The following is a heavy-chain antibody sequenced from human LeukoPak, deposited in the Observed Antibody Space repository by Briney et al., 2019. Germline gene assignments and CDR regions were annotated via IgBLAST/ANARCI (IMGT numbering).Heavy chain of an antibody. Sequence: PSETLSLTCTVSGGSISSYYWSWLRQPPGKGLEWIGYIYYSGSTNYNPSLKSRVTISVDTSKNQFSLKLSSVTAADTAVYYCARIAAAGDYWGQGTLVTVSS. D-gene: IGHD6-13*01. V-gene: IGHV4-59*08. J-gene: IGHJ4*02. CDR1: GGSISSYY. CDR3: ARIAAAGDY. CDR2: IYYSGST.